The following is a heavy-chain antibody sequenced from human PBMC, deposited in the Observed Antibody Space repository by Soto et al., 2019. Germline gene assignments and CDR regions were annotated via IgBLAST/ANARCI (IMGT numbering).Heavy chain of an antibody. CDR1: GYTFTSYA. CDR2: INAGNGNT. D-gene: IGHD5-18*01. Sequence: QVQLVQSGAEVKKPGASVKVSCKASGYTFTSYAMHWVRQAPGQRLEWMGWINAGNGNTKYSQKFQGRVTITRDTSASTAYMELSSLRSEDTAVYYCAIAAFDTAMVLSAFDIWGQGTMVTVSS. V-gene: IGHV1-3*01. CDR3: AIAAFDTAMVLSAFDI. J-gene: IGHJ3*02.